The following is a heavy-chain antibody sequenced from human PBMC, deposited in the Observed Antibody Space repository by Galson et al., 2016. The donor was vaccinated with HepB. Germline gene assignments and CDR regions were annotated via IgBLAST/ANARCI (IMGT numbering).Heavy chain of an antibody. CDR3: ARTVNPFSSPSGWYANYYGMDV. CDR1: GFIFNSYS. CDR2: ISSHSNSL. V-gene: IGHV3-48*02. Sequence: SLRLSCAASGFIFNSYSFNWVRQAPGKGLEWISFISSHSNSLYYAESVKGRFTVSRDNDKNSLYLQMDSLRDEDTAVYYCARTVNPFSSPSGWYANYYGMDVWGQGTAVTVSS. D-gene: IGHD6-19*01. J-gene: IGHJ6*02.